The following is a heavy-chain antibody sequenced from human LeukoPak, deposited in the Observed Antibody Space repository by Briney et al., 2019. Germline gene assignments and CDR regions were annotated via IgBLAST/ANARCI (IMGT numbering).Heavy chain of an antibody. CDR1: GFTFSSFG. CDR3: ARFRDGVFSGGDYYNGMDV. V-gene: IGHV3-33*01. Sequence: PGRSLRLSCAASGFTFSSFGMHWVRQAPDKGLEWVALIWYDGSNKHYADSVKGRYTISRDNSKNTLFLHMNSLRAEDTAVYFCARFRDGVFSGGDYYNGMDVWSQGTTVTVSS. CDR2: IWYDGSNK. J-gene: IGHJ6*02. D-gene: IGHD3-16*01.